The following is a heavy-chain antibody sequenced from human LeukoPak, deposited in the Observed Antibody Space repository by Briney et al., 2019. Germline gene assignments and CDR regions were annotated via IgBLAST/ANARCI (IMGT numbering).Heavy chain of an antibody. V-gene: IGHV3-23*01. CDR1: GFTFRSYA. Sequence: GGSLRLSCAASGFTFRSYAMSWVRQAPGKGLEWVSAISGSGGSTYYADSVKGRFTISRDNSKNALYLQMNSLRAEDTAVYSCAKVLTPQYYYYYYMDVWGKGTTVTVSS. CDR2: ISGSGGST. CDR3: AKVLTPQYYYYYYMDV. J-gene: IGHJ6*03.